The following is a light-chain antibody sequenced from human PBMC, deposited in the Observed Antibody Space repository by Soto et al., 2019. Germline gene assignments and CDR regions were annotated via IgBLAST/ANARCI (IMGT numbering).Light chain of an antibody. CDR1: QSVAKNY. Sequence: EIVLTQSPGTLSLSPGERATLSCRASQSVAKNYLAWYQQEPGQAPRLLIYDASKRATGIPDRFSGSGSGTDLTLTISRLEPEDFAVYYCHQYASPPPTFGQGTKVEIK. CDR2: DAS. V-gene: IGKV3-20*01. CDR3: HQYASPPPT. J-gene: IGKJ1*01.